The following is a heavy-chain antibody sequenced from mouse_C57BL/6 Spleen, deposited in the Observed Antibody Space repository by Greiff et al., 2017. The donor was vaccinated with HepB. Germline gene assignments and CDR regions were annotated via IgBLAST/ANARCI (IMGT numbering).Heavy chain of an antibody. V-gene: IGHV2-4*01. CDR3: AKKSYDGYCDAMDY. CDR1: GFSLTSYG. D-gene: IGHD2-3*01. J-gene: IGHJ4*01. Sequence: VKLVESGPGLVQPSQSLSITCTVSGFSLTSYGVHWVRQPPGKGLEWLGVIWSGGSTDYNAAFISRLSISKDNSKSQVFFKMNSLQADDTAIYYCAKKSYDGYCDAMDYWGQGTSVTVSS. CDR2: IWSGGST.